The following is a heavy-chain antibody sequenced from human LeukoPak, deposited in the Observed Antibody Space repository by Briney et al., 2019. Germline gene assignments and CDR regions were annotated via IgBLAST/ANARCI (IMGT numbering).Heavy chain of an antibody. CDR3: AKEYTGTFSPFPSYFDN. D-gene: IGHD1-26*01. V-gene: IGHV3-23*01. CDR2: ITGSGGRT. CDR1: GFTFSSYG. J-gene: IGHJ4*02. Sequence: GGSLRLSCEASGFTFSSYGMTWVRQAPGKGLEWVSAITGSGGRTYYADSVKGRFTISRDNSKNTLYLQMNSQRAEDTAIYYCAKEYTGTFSPFPSYFDNWGQGTLVTVSS.